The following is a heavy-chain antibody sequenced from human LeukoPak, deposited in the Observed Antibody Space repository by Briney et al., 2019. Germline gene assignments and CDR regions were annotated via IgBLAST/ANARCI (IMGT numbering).Heavy chain of an antibody. CDR2: FDPEDGET. Sequence: AAVKLSCKVSGYTLTELSMHWVRQAPGKGLEWMGGFDPEDGETIYAQKFQGRVTMTEDTSTDTAYMEVSSLRSEDTAVYYCALGGGLRGWFDPWGQGTLVTVSS. CDR3: ALGGGLRGWFDP. V-gene: IGHV1-24*01. CDR1: GYTLTELS. J-gene: IGHJ5*02. D-gene: IGHD2-15*01.